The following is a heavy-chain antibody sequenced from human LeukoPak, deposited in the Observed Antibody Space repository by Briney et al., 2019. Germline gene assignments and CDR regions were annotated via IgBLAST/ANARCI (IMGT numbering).Heavy chain of an antibody. CDR3: ARGRGYCSGGSCYYDY. V-gene: IGHV4-59*12. CDR1: GGSISSYY. D-gene: IGHD2-15*01. CDR2: IYYSGST. J-gene: IGHJ4*02. Sequence: PSETLSLTCTVSGGSISSYYWSWIRQPPGKGLEWIGYIYYSGSTNYNPSLKSRVTISVDTSKNQFSLKLSPVTAADTAVYYCARGRGYCSGGSCYYDYWGQGTLVTVSS.